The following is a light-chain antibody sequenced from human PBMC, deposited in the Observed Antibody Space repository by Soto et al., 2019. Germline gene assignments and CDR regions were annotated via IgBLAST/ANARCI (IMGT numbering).Light chain of an antibody. CDR2: EVN. Sequence: QSVLTQPPSASGSPGQSVTIPCTGTSSDVGGYNYVSWYQQHPGKAPKLMIYEVNKRPSGVPDRFSGSKSGNTASLTVSGIQAEDEADYYCSSYAGSSNVFGTGTKVTIL. V-gene: IGLV2-8*01. CDR1: SSDVGGYNY. J-gene: IGLJ1*01. CDR3: SSYAGSSNV.